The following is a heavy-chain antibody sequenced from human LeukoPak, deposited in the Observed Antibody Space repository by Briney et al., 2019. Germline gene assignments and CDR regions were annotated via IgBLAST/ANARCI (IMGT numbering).Heavy chain of an antibody. CDR2: INPNSGGT. D-gene: IGHD3-22*01. V-gene: IGHV1-2*02. Sequence: ASVKVSRKSSGYTFTDYYMHWVRQPPGQGLEWMGWINPNSGGTNYAQKFQGRVTKTRHTYISTAYMELSRLRSDDTAVYYCARATDDSSGYYYISDYWGQGTLVTVSS. CDR1: GYTFTDYY. CDR3: ARATDDSSGYYYISDY. J-gene: IGHJ4*02.